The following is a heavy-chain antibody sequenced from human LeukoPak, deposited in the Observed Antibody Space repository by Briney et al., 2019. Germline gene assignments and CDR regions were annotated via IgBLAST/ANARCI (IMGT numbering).Heavy chain of an antibody. V-gene: IGHV4-31*03. Sequence: PSQTLSLTCTVSGGSISSGGYNWSWIRQHPGKGLEWIGYIYYSGSTYYNPSLKSRVTISVDTSKNQFSLKLSSVTAADTAVYYCARDYYGSGSPVYWGQGTLVTVSS. J-gene: IGHJ4*02. D-gene: IGHD3-10*01. CDR2: IYYSGST. CDR3: ARDYYGSGSPVY. CDR1: GGSISSGGYN.